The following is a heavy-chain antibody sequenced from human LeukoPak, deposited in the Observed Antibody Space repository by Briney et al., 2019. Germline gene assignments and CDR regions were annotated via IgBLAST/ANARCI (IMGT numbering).Heavy chain of an antibody. CDR3: ARALAYYYESSGHFDY. CDR1: GFTFSSYS. V-gene: IGHV3-48*04. J-gene: IGHJ4*02. CDR2: ISTSGSTF. Sequence: GGSLRLSCAASGFTFSSYSMNWVRQAPGKGLEWVSYISTSGSTFYYADSVKGRFTISRDNADNSLYLQLNSLRAEDTAVYYCARALAYYYESSGHFDYWGQGTLVTVSS. D-gene: IGHD3-22*01.